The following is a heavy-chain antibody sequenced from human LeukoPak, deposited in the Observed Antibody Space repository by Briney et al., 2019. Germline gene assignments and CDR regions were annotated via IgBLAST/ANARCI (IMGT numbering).Heavy chain of an antibody. Sequence: GGSLRLSCAASDFSFATYAMGWVRQAPGKGLEWVANIKKDGSEKYYVDSVKGRFTISRDNAKTSLYLQMNSLRAEDTAVYYCARDLSGVTGYTYGRGIDYWGQGTLVTVSS. V-gene: IGHV3-7*01. CDR2: IKKDGSEK. J-gene: IGHJ4*02. CDR1: DFSFATYA. CDR3: ARDLSGVTGYTYGRGIDY. D-gene: IGHD5-18*01.